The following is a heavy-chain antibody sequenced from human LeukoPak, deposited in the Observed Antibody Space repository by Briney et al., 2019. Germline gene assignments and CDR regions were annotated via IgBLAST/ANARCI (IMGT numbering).Heavy chain of an antibody. CDR1: GGSISSGSYY. CDR2: IYTSGST. D-gene: IGHD7-27*01. Sequence: PSQTLSLTCTVSGGSISSGSYYWSWIRQPAGKGLEWIGRIYTSGSTNYNPSLKSRVTISADTSQNQFSLKLSSVTAADTAVYYCASRKLGNDYWGQGTLVTVSS. V-gene: IGHV4-61*02. CDR3: ASRKLGNDY. J-gene: IGHJ4*02.